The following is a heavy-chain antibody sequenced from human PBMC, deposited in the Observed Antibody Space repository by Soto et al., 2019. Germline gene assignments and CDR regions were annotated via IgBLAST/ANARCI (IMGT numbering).Heavy chain of an antibody. CDR2: IYATGTT. V-gene: IGHV4-4*07. CDR1: GASISGHY. CDR3: ARGRGEFDA. J-gene: IGHJ5*02. D-gene: IGHD2-21*01. Sequence: SETLSLTCTVSGASISGHYWSWIRKSAGKGLEWIGRIYATGTTDYNPSLKSRVMMSVDTSKKQFSLRLRSVTAADTAVYYCARGRGEFDAWGQGTPVTVSS.